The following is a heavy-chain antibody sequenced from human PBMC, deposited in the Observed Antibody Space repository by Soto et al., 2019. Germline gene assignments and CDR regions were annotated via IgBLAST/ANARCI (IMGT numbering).Heavy chain of an antibody. D-gene: IGHD1-1*01. CDR2: ISPYNGTT. Sequence: ASVKVSCKASGSTFTTYGISWVRQAPGQGLEWMGWISPYNGTTKYAEKFQGEMTMTTDTATSTAYMDLRSLRSDDTAVYYCARDGERDTGLNFYYYLHGMDAWGQGTRVTVSS. J-gene: IGHJ6*02. CDR3: ARDGERDTGLNFYYYLHGMDA. CDR1: GSTFTTYG. V-gene: IGHV1-18*04.